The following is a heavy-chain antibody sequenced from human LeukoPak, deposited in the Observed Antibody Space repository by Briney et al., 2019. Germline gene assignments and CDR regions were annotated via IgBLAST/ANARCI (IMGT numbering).Heavy chain of an antibody. J-gene: IGHJ4*02. V-gene: IGHV3-23*01. D-gene: IGHD2-15*01. CDR2: ISGSGGST. Sequence: PGGSLRLSCAASGFTFSSYAMSWVRQAPGKGLEWVSAISGSGGSTYYADSVKGRFTISRDNSKNTLYLQMNSLRAEDTAVYYCAKSLPALRHEVVAASFDYWGQGTLVTVSS. CDR3: AKSLPALRHEVVAASFDY. CDR1: GFTFSSYA.